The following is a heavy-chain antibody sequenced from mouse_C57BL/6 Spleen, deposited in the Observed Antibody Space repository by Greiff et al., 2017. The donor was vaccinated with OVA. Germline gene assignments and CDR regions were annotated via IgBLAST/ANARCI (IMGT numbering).Heavy chain of an antibody. CDR1: GYTFTDYN. J-gene: IGHJ4*01. D-gene: IGHD1-1*01. V-gene: IGHV1-18*01. Sequence: VQLQQSGPELVKPGASVKIPCKASGYTFTDYNMDWVKQSHGKSLEWIGDINPNNGGTIYNQKFKGKATLTVDKSSSTAYMELRSLTSEDTSVYYFARPFYYGSSSYYSMDYWGQGTSVTVSS. CDR3: ARPFYYGSSSYYSMDY. CDR2: INPNNGGT.